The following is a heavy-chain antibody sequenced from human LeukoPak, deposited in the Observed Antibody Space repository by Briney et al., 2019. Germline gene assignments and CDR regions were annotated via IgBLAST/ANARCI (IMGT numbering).Heavy chain of an antibody. Sequence: GGSLRLSCAASGFTFSSYAMHWVRQAPGKGLEWVAVISYDGSNKYYADSVKGRFTISRDNSKNTLYLQMNSLRAEDTAVYYCASGGYCSGGSGQGDAFDIWGQGTMVTVSS. CDR3: ASGGYCSGGSGQGDAFDI. J-gene: IGHJ3*02. V-gene: IGHV3-30*01. CDR1: GFTFSSYA. D-gene: IGHD2-15*01. CDR2: ISYDGSNK.